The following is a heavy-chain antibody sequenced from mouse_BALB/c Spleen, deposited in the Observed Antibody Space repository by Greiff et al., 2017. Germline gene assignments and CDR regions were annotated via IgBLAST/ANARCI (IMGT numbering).Heavy chain of an antibody. CDR1: GYSITSGYY. V-gene: IGHV3-6*02. J-gene: IGHJ4*01. CDR3: ARGTGTVYYYAMDY. D-gene: IGHD4-1*01. CDR2: ISYDGSN. Sequence: ESGPGLVKPSQSLSLTCSVTGYSITSGYYWNWIRQFPGNKLEWMGYISYDGSNNYNPSLKNRISITRDTSKNQFFLKLNSVTTEDTATYYCARGTGTVYYYAMDYWGQGTSVTVSS.